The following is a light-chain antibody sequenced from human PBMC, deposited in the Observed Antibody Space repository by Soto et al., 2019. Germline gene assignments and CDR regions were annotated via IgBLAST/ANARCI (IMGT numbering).Light chain of an antibody. Sequence: IQMTQSPSTLSASVGDRVTITCRASQSISIWLAWYQQIPGRAPKLLIQKASSLESEVPSRFSGSGSGTEFTLTINSLQPDDSATYYCQQYNSDSTFGQGTKVEIK. CDR2: KAS. CDR1: QSISIW. CDR3: QQYNSDST. V-gene: IGKV1-5*03. J-gene: IGKJ1*01.